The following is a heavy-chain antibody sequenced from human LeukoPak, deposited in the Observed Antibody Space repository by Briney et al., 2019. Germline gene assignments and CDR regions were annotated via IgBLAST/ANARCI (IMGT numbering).Heavy chain of an antibody. Sequence: KPSETLSLTCTVSGGSIRSSYYYWGWIRQPPGKGLEWIGSIYYSGSTYYNPSLKSRVTISVDTSKNQFSLKLSSVTAADTAVYYCVRDMKGADYSNYYDYWGQGTLVTVSS. CDR3: VRDMKGADYSNYYDY. CDR2: IYYSGST. J-gene: IGHJ4*02. V-gene: IGHV4-39*02. D-gene: IGHD4-11*01. CDR1: GGSIRSSYYY.